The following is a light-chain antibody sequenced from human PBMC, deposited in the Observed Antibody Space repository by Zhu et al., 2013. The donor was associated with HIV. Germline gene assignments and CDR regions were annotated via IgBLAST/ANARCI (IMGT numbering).Light chain of an antibody. Sequence: QTVVTQEPSFSVSPGGTATLTCGLSSGSVSTNHYPSWYQQTPGQAPRTLIYNTNIRSSGVPDRFSGSILGNKAALTITGAEADDECDYYCLLYVGGGMVVFGGGTKLTVL. CDR3: LLYVGGGMVV. V-gene: IGLV8-61*01. CDR1: SGSVSTNHY. CDR2: NTN. J-gene: IGLJ2*01.